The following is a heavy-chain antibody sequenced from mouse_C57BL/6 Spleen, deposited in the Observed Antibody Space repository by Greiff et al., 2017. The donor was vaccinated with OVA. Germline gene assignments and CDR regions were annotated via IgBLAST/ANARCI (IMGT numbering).Heavy chain of an antibody. V-gene: IGHV3-1*01. D-gene: IGHD4-1*01. Sequence: VQLQQSGPGMVKPSQSLSLTCTVTGYSITSGYDWHWIRHFPGNKLEWMGYISYSGSTNYNPSLKSRISITHDTSKNHFFLKLNSVTTEDTATYYCARGGLGRPYCDYWGQGTTLTVSS. CDR1: GYSITSGYD. J-gene: IGHJ2*01. CDR3: ARGGLGRPYCDY. CDR2: ISYSGST.